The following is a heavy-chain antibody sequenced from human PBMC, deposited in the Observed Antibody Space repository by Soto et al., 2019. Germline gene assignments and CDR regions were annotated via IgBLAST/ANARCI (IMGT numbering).Heavy chain of an antibody. CDR2: ISGSGGST. V-gene: IGHV3-23*01. Sequence: EVQLLESGGGLVQSGGSLRLSCIASGVTFSTYAMSWVRQAPGKGLEWVSAISGSGGSTYYADSVKGRFTISRDNSKNTLYPQMNSLRAEDTAVYYCAKQRAGFGSGSDTYYFDNWGQGTLVTVSS. D-gene: IGHD3-10*01. CDR3: AKQRAGFGSGSDTYYFDN. J-gene: IGHJ4*02. CDR1: GVTFSTYA.